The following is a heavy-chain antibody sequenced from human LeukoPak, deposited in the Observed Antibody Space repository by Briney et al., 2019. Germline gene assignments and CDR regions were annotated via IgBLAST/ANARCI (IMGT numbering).Heavy chain of an antibody. J-gene: IGHJ6*04. D-gene: IGHD3-10*01. CDR3: ARDRIYGSGSYFYYGMDV. CDR1: GYSISSGYY. CDR2: IYHSGST. V-gene: IGHV4-38-2*02. Sequence: SETLSLTCAVSGYSISSGYYWGWIRPPPGKGLEWIGIIYHSGSTYYNPSLKRRVTISVDTSKNHFSLKLSSVTAADTAVYYCARDRIYGSGSYFYYGMDVWGKGTTVTVSS.